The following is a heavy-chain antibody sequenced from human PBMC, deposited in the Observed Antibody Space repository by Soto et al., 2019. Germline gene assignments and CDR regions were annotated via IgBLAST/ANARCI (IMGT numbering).Heavy chain of an antibody. V-gene: IGHV1-69*13. CDR2: IIPILGTA. J-gene: IGHJ6*02. CDR3: AREWGGLEGSATYCGMDV. Sequence: GASVKVSCKASGGTFSSYAISWVRQAPGQGLEWMGGIIPILGTANYAQKFQGRVTITADESTSTAYMELSSLRSEDTAVYYCAREWGGLEGSATYCGMDVWGQGTTVTVSS. D-gene: IGHD1-1*01. CDR1: GGTFSSYA.